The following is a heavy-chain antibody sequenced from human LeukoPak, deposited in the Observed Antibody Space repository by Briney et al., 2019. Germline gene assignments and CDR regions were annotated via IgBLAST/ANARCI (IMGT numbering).Heavy chain of an antibody. D-gene: IGHD3-10*01. CDR2: ISGSDGRT. V-gene: IGHV3-23*01. J-gene: IGHJ4*02. CDR3: ATDPMYYYGSGSSHYSDY. Sequence: GGSLRLSCAASGFTFNSYAMSWVRQAPGKGLECISAISGSDGRTYYADSVKGRFIISRDNSKNTLYLQMNSLRAEDTARYYCATDPMYYYGSGSSHYSDYWGQGTLVTVSS. CDR1: GFTFNSYA.